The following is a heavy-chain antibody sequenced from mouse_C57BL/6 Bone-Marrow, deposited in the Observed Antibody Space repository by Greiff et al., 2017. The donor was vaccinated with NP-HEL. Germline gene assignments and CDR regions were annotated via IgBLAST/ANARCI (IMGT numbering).Heavy chain of an antibody. CDR2: IYPRSGNT. CDR3: ARPDYDWYCDV. D-gene: IGHD2-4*01. V-gene: IGHV1-81*01. Sequence: QVQLKQSGAELARPGASVKLSCKASGYTFTSYGISWVKQRPGQGLEWIGEIYPRSGNTYYNEKFKGKATLTADKPSSTAYMELRSLTSEDSAVYFYARPDYDWYCDVWGTGTTVTVSS. J-gene: IGHJ1*03. CDR1: GYTFTSYG.